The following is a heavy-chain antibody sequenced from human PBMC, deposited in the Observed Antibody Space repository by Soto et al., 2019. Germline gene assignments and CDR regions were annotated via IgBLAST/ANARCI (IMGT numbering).Heavy chain of an antibody. J-gene: IGHJ4*02. CDR2: ISSSSDSI. Sequence: EVQLVESGGGLVQPGGSLRLSCAASGFTFSDYSMNWVRQAPGKGLEWVSYISSSSDSIYYTDSVKGRFTISRDNAKNSLYLQMNSLRAEDTAVYFCSRDVNGDSAHFWGQGTLVTVSS. D-gene: IGHD4-17*01. V-gene: IGHV3-48*01. CDR3: SRDVNGDSAHF. CDR1: GFTFSDYS.